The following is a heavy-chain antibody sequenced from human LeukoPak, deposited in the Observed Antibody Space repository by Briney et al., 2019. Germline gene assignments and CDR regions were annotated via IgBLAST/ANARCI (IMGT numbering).Heavy chain of an antibody. CDR3: ARDRITMVRGVIVNPLGY. V-gene: IGHV1-2*02. CDR2: INPNSGGT. D-gene: IGHD3-10*01. J-gene: IGHJ4*02. CDR1: GYTFTGYY. Sequence: ASVKVSCKASGYTFTGYYMHWVRQAPGQGLEWMRWINPNSGGTNYAQKFQGRVTMTRDTSISTAYMELSRLRSDDTAVYYCARDRITMVRGVIVNPLGYWGQGTLVTVSS.